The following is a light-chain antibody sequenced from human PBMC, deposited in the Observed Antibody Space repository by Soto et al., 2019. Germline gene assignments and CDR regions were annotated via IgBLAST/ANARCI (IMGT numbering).Light chain of an antibody. Sequence: ETVLTQSPCTLSLSPGERLTLPCRTSQSLSTRSLAWYQQKPGQAPSLLIYEASTRAPGTPDRFSGSGSGTDFTLTVSRLEPEDFAVYYCQQYGRSVGFGQGTKVDI. V-gene: IGKV3-20*01. CDR2: EAS. CDR1: QSLSTRS. CDR3: QQYGRSVG. J-gene: IGKJ1*01.